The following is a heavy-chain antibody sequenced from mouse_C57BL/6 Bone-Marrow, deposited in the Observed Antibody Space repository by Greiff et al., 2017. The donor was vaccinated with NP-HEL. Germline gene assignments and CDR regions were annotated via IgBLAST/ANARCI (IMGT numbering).Heavy chain of an antibody. D-gene: IGHD2-4*01. CDR1: GYTFTSYW. J-gene: IGHJ3*01. V-gene: IGHV1-69*01. CDR2: IDPSDSYT. CDR3: ARFTGRDDYDWFAY. Sequence: QVQLQQPGAELVMPGASVKLSCKASGYTFTSYWMHWVKQRPGQGLEWIGEIDPSDSYTNYNQKFKGKSTLTVDKSSSTAYMQLSSLTSEDSAVYYCARFTGRDDYDWFAYWGQGTLVTVSA.